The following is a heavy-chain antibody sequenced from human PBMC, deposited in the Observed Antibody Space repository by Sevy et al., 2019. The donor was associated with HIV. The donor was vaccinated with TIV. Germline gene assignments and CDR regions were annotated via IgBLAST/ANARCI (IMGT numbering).Heavy chain of an antibody. CDR2: INNGGST. CDR1: GFTFSNYA. J-gene: IGHJ4*02. V-gene: IGHV3-23*01. D-gene: IGHD5-18*01. Sequence: GESLKISCGASGFTFSNYAMSWVRQAPGKGPEWGSGINNGGSTYYADSVKGRFTISRDNSKKMVFLQMNSLRAEDTAVYYCASGDTTMITDLDYWGQGALVTVSS. CDR3: ASGDTTMITDLDY.